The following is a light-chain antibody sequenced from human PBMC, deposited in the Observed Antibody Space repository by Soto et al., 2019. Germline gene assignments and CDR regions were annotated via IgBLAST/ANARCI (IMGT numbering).Light chain of an antibody. CDR3: QQYNNWTVT. CDR2: GAS. J-gene: IGKJ5*01. Sequence: EIVMTQSPATLSVSPGERGTLSFRASQSVRSNLAWYQQKPGQAPRIVIYGASTRETGIPARFSGSGAGTEFTLTISSLQSEDVAVDYCQQYNNWTVTFGQGTRLEIK. V-gene: IGKV3-15*01. CDR1: QSVRSN.